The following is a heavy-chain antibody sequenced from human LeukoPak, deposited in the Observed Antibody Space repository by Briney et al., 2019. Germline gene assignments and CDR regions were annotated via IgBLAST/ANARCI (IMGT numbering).Heavy chain of an antibody. CDR2: ISGSGSST. J-gene: IGHJ4*02. Sequence: GGSLRLSCAASGFTLSSDAMSWVRQAPRKGLEWVSGISGSGSSTYYADSVKGRFTISRDNSKNTLYLQMNGLRADDTALYYCAKVLHYGSGSYGSVEIWGQGALVSVSS. CDR1: GFTLSSDA. CDR3: AKVLHYGSGSYGSVEI. V-gene: IGHV3-23*01. D-gene: IGHD3-10*01.